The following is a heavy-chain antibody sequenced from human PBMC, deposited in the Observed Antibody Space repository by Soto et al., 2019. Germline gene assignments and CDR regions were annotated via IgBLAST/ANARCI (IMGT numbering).Heavy chain of an antibody. CDR2: VYPDDNT. D-gene: IGHD3-3*01. CDR1: GLSVVGSY. V-gene: IGHV3-53*01. Sequence: VGSLRLSCAASGLSVVGSYMNWFRLSEQQGLEWISVVYPDDNTYYAESVRGRFTISRDRSKNTVSLQMNSLRAEDTAVYYCARLPGAFYYDNGDYDFLDYWGQGTLVTVSS. CDR3: ARLPGAFYYDNGDYDFLDY. J-gene: IGHJ4*02.